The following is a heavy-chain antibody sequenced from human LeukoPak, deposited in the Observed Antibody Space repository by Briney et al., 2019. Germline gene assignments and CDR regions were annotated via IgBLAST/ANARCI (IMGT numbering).Heavy chain of an antibody. J-gene: IGHJ4*02. D-gene: IGHD3-22*01. V-gene: IGHV3-23*01. Sequence: GGSLRLSCAASGFTFSSYAMSWVRQAPGKGLEWVSAISGSGGSTYYADSVKGRFTISRDNSKNTLYLQMNSLRAEDTAVYYCAKLLDYYDSSGKYFDYWGQGTLVTVSS. CDR2: ISGSGGST. CDR3: AKLLDYYDSSGKYFDY. CDR1: GFTFSSYA.